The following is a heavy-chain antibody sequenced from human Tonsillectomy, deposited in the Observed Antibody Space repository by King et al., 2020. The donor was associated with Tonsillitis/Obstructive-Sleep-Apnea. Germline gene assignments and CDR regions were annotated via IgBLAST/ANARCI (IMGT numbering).Heavy chain of an antibody. CDR1: GYTFTASY. CDR2: INPNSGGR. D-gene: IGHD1-1*01. Sequence: QLVQSGAEVKKPGASVKVSCKASGYTFTASYIHWVRQAPGQGLEWMGWINPNSGGRNYAQKFQDCVTMTRDTSISTAYMELSRLTSDDTAVYYCARTTYGTTFDYWGQGTLVTVAS. CDR3: ARTTYGTTFDY. J-gene: IGHJ4*02. V-gene: IGHV1-2*04.